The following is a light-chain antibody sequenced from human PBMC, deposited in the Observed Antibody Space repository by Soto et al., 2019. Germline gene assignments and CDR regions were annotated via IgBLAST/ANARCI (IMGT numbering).Light chain of an antibody. Sequence: DIQMTQSPSTLTASVGDRVTITCRASQSISSWLAWYQQKPGKAPKLLIYDASSLESGVPSRFSSSGSGTEFTLTISSLQPDDFATYHCQQYNSYSIFTFGPGTKVDIK. J-gene: IGKJ3*01. CDR2: DAS. CDR3: QQYNSYSIFT. V-gene: IGKV1-5*01. CDR1: QSISSW.